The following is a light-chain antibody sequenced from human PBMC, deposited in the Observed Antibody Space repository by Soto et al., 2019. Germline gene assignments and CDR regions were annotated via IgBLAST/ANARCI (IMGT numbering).Light chain of an antibody. V-gene: IGLV2-8*01. CDR2: EVS. Sequence: QSVLTQSPSASGSPGQSVTISCTGTSSDVGGHNYVSWYQHHPGKAPKLIIYEVSKRPSGVPDRFSGSKSGNTASLTVSGLQAGDEAVYYCSSTAGNNNLVFGGGTKLTVL. CDR3: SSTAGNNNLV. J-gene: IGLJ3*02. CDR1: SSDVGGHNY.